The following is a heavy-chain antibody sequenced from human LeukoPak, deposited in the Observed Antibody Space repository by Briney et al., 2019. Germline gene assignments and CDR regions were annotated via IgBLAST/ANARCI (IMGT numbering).Heavy chain of an antibody. CDR1: GFTVSSNY. Sequence: PGGSLRLSCAASGFTVSSNYMSWVRQAPGKRLEWVSVIYSGGSTYYADSVKGRFTISRDNSKNTLYLQMNSLRAEDTAVYYCASGGTTGTTYYYYYMDVWGKGTTVTISS. CDR3: ASGGTTGTTYYYYYMDV. V-gene: IGHV3-53*01. D-gene: IGHD1-1*01. CDR2: IYSGGST. J-gene: IGHJ6*03.